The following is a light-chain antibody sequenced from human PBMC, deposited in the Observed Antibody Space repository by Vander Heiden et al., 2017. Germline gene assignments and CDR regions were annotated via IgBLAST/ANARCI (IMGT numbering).Light chain of an antibody. CDR2: WAS. J-gene: IGKJ2*01. V-gene: IGKV4-1*01. CDR3: QQYDTTPYT. CDR1: QSVLYSSDNRNY. Sequence: DIVMTQSPDSLAVSLGERATINCKSSQSVLYSSDNRNYVAWYQQKPGQPPKLVIYWASTRESGVPDRFSGSGSGTDFTLTISSLQAEDVAVYYCQQYDTTPYTFGLGTKLEIK.